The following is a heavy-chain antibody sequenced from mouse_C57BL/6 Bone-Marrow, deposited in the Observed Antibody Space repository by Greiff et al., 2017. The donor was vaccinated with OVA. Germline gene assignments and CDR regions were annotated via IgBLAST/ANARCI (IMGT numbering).Heavy chain of an antibody. Sequence: QVQLKQSGAELMKPGASVKLSCKATGYTFTGYWIEWVKQRPGHGLEWIGEILPGSGSTNYNEKFKGKATFTADTSSNTACMQLSSLTTEDSAIYYCARYFYYGNYVGWYFDVWGTGTTVTVSS. CDR2: ILPGSGST. V-gene: IGHV1-9*01. CDR3: ARYFYYGNYVGWYFDV. J-gene: IGHJ1*03. D-gene: IGHD2-1*01. CDR1: GYTFTGYW.